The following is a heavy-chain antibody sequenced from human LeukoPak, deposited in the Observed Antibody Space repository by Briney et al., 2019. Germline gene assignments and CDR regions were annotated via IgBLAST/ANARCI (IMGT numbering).Heavy chain of an antibody. D-gene: IGHD3-22*01. CDR3: ARGGQKRYYYDSSGLFDY. Sequence: SETLSLTCTVSGGSISSGGYYWSWIRQHPGKGLEWIGYIYYSGSTYYNPSLKSRVTISVDTSKNQFSLKLSSVTAADTAVYYCARGGQKRYYYDSSGLFDYWGQGTLVTVSS. CDR1: GGSISSGGYY. CDR2: IYYSGST. V-gene: IGHV4-31*03. J-gene: IGHJ4*02.